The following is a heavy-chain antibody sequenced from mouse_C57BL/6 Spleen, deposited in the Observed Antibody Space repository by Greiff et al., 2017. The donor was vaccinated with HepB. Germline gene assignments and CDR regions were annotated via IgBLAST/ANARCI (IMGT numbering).Heavy chain of an antibody. Sequence: EVKLQESGPELVKPGASVKIPCKASGYTFTDYNMDWVKQSHGKSLEWIGDINPNNGGTIYNQKFKGKATLTVDKSSSTAYMGLRSLTSEDTAVYYCARRANWDGDAMDYWGQGTSVTVSS. J-gene: IGHJ4*01. CDR1: GYTFTDYN. D-gene: IGHD4-1*01. V-gene: IGHV1-18*01. CDR2: INPNNGGT. CDR3: ARRANWDGDAMDY.